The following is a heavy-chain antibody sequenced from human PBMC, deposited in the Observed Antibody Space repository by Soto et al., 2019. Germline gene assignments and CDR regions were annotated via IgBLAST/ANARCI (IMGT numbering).Heavy chain of an antibody. Sequence: GPLRISCAASVFSISSYEMNWVRQAPGKGLEWVSAISSSGNYIYYADSVKGRFTISRVSAKNSLFLQMNSLRAADTALYYCAREVKSTGGPDGFDIWGQGTMVTVSS. CDR2: ISSSGNYI. J-gene: IGHJ3*02. CDR1: VFSISSYE. CDR3: AREVKSTGGPDGFDI. V-gene: IGHV3-21*01. D-gene: IGHD2-15*01.